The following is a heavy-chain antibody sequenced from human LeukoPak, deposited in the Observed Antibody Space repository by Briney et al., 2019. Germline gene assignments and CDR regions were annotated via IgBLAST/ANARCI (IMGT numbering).Heavy chain of an antibody. J-gene: IGHJ3*02. CDR1: GFTFSSYY. V-gene: IGHV3-48*02. CDR3: ARDQFYAFDI. Sequence: QPGGSLRPSCAGSGFTFSSYYMIWVRQAPGKGLEWVSYISRSSSTIYYADSVKGRFTISRDNAKNSLYLQMNSLRDEDTAVYYCARDQFYAFDIWGQGTMVTVSS. CDR2: ISRSSSTI.